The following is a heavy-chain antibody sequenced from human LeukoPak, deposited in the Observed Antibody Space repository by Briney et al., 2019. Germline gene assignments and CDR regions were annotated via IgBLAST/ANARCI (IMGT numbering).Heavy chain of an antibody. D-gene: IGHD6-6*01. J-gene: IGHJ4*02. CDR2: IYYSGST. CDR3: ARLVSSMATRTIDY. V-gene: IGHV4-59*04. Sequence: SETLSLTCTVSGGPISSYYWSWIRQPPGKGLEWIGTIYYSGSTYYSPSLKSRVTISVDTSRNQFSLKLSSVTAKDTALYYCARLVSSMATRTIDYWGQGTLVTVSS. CDR1: GGPISSYY.